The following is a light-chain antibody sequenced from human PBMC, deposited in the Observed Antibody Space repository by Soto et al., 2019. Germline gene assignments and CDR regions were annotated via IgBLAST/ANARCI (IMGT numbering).Light chain of an antibody. V-gene: IGLV1-40*01. CDR1: SSNIGAGYD. CDR3: QSYDSSLSGVL. J-gene: IGLJ2*01. Sequence: QSVLTQPPSVSGAPGQRVTISCTGSSSNIGAGYDVHWYQQLPGTAPKLLISGNINRPSGVPDRFSGSKSGTSASLAITGLQAEDEADYYCQSYDSSLSGVLFGGGTKVTVL. CDR2: GNI.